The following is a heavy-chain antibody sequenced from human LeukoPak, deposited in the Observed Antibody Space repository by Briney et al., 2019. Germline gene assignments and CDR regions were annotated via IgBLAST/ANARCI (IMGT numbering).Heavy chain of an antibody. CDR2: ISAYNGNT. J-gene: IGHJ4*02. CDR3: ARDLGPGKANGDYQAAGY. D-gene: IGHD4-17*01. V-gene: IGHV1-18*01. Sequence: GASVKVSCKVSGYTLTELSMHWVRQAPGQGLEWMGWISAYNGNTNYAQKLQGRVTMTTDTSTSTAYMELRSLRSDDTAVYYCARDLGPGKANGDYQAAGYWGQGTLVTVSS. CDR1: GYTLTELS.